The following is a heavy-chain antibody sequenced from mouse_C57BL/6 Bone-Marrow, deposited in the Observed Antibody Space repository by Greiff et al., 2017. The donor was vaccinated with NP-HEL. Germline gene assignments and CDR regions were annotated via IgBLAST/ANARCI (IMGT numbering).Heavy chain of an antibody. J-gene: IGHJ4*01. D-gene: IGHD2-12*01. CDR1: GYAFSSSW. V-gene: IGHV1-82*01. CDR3: AKPDSNDDGDYAMDY. CDR2: IYPGDGDT. Sequence: QVQLQQSGPELVKPGASVKISCKASGYAFSSSWMNWVKQRPGKGLEWIGRIYPGDGDTNYNGKFKGKATLTADKSSSTAYMQLRSLTSEDSAVYVCAKPDSNDDGDYAMDYWGQGTSVTVSS.